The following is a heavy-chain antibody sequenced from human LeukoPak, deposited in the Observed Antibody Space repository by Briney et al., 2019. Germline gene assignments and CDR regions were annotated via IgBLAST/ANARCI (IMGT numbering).Heavy chain of an antibody. Sequence: GQSLRLSCAAPGFTFSRYAMHWVRQAPGKGLEWVAIISYDGSNKYYADSVKGRFTISRDKFKNTLYLQMNGLRAEDTAVYYCARREDCSGGSCYDAFDYWGQGTLVTVSS. D-gene: IGHD2-15*01. CDR1: GFTFSRYA. CDR2: ISYDGSNK. V-gene: IGHV3-30-3*01. J-gene: IGHJ4*02. CDR3: ARREDCSGGSCYDAFDY.